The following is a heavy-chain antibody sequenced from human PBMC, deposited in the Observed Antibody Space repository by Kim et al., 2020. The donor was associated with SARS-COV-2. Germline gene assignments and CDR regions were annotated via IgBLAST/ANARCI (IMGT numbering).Heavy chain of an antibody. J-gene: IGHJ4*02. CDR3: ARDQSVGYSSGWLYF. Sequence: NPSLRGRVSISIDTSKTQFSLKLRSVTAADTAVYFCARDQSVGYSSGWLYFWGQGALVTVSS. D-gene: IGHD6-19*01. V-gene: IGHV4-59*01.